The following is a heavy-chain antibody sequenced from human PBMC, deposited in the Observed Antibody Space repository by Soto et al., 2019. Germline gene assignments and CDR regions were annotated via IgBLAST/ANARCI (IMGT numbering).Heavy chain of an antibody. Sequence: GGSLRLSCAASGFTFNDYAMTWVRQAPGKGLEWVSAINDVGRSTYYADSVKGRFTISRDNSKNTLYLQMDSLRAEDTTIYYCAKVSSRERGYSYGASDYWGQRTTVTVSS. V-gene: IGHV3-23*01. CDR2: INDVGRST. CDR1: GFTFNDYA. D-gene: IGHD5-18*01. J-gene: IGHJ4*02. CDR3: AKVSSRERGYSYGASDY.